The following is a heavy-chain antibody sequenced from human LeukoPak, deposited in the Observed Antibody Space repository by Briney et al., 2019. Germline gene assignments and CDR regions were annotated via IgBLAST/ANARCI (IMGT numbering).Heavy chain of an antibody. CDR1: GGSISSYY. Sequence: PSETLSLTCTVSGGSISSYYWSWIRQPPGKGLEWIGYIYYSGSTNYNPSLKSRVTISVDTSKNQFSLKLSSVTAADTAVYYCARDHPHSSTIEKAHYYYGMDVWGQGTTVTVSS. D-gene: IGHD2-2*01. CDR3: ARDHPHSSTIEKAHYYYGMDV. CDR2: IYYSGST. V-gene: IGHV4-59*01. J-gene: IGHJ6*02.